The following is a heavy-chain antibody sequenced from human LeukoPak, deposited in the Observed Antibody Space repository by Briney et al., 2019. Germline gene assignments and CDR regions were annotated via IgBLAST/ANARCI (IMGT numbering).Heavy chain of an antibody. CDR2: INPGGSSI. J-gene: IGHJ4*02. CDR3: AKDHYGDYLYYFDF. CDR1: GFTFSSYW. Sequence: PGVSLRLSCAASGFTFSSYWMHWVRQVPGKGLVWVARINPGGSSITYADSVKGRFTISRDNSKNTLYLQMNSLRAEDTALYYCAKDHYGDYLYYFDFWGQGTLVTVSS. D-gene: IGHD4-17*01. V-gene: IGHV3-74*01.